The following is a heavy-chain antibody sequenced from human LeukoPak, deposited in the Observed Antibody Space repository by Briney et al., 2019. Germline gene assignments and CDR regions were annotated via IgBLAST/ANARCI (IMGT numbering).Heavy chain of an antibody. D-gene: IGHD3-22*01. CDR1: GFTFSDYY. CDR2: ISGSGGST. J-gene: IGHJ4*02. V-gene: IGHV3-23*01. Sequence: PGGSLRLSCAASGFTFSDYYMSWIRQAPGKGLEWVSAISGSGGSTYYADSVKGRFTISRDNSKNTLYLQMNSLRAEDTAVYYCAKVPARHYYDSPGLDYWGQGTLVTVSS. CDR3: AKVPARHYYDSPGLDY.